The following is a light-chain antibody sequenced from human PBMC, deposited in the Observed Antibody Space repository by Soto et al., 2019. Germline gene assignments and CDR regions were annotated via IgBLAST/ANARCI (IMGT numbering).Light chain of an antibody. V-gene: IGKV3-20*01. CDR3: QEYGCSPPVI. J-gene: IGKJ4*01. CDR2: GAS. Sequence: SCRASQSVSSFLAWHQQKPGQAPRLLIYGASSRASGMPDRFSGSGSVTDFPLTLSRLERAEFAVDLCQEYGCSPPVIFGGGTKVDIK. CDR1: QSVSSF.